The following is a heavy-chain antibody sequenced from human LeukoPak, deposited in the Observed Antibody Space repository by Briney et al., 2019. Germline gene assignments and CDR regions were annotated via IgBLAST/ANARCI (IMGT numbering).Heavy chain of an antibody. V-gene: IGHV1-69*05. Sequence: SVKVSCKASGGTFSSYAISWVRQAPGQGLEWMGGIIPIFGSANYAQKFQGRVTITTDESTSTAYMELSSLRSEDTAVYYCIARQLPPNSDYWGQGTLVTVSS. CDR3: IARQLPPNSDY. D-gene: IGHD2-2*01. CDR2: IIPIFGSA. CDR1: GGTFSSYA. J-gene: IGHJ4*02.